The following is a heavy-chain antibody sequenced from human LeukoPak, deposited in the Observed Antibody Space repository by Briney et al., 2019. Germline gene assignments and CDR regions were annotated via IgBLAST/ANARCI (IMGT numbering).Heavy chain of an antibody. J-gene: IGHJ4*02. CDR2: ISSSSSYI. CDR3: ARGSAYYYDSSGYSS. Sequence: GGSLRLSCAASGFTFSSYSMNWVRQAPGKGLEWVSSISSSSSYIYYADSVKGRFTISRDNAKSSLYLQMNSLRAEDTAVYYCARGSAYYYDSSGYSSWGQGTLVTVSS. V-gene: IGHV3-21*01. CDR1: GFTFSSYS. D-gene: IGHD3-22*01.